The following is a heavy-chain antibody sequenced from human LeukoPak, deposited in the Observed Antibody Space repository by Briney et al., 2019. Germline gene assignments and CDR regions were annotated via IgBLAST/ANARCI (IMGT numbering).Heavy chain of an antibody. CDR2: IWYDGSNK. CDR1: GFTFSSYG. D-gene: IGHD1-26*01. Sequence: GGSLRLSCVVSGFTFSSYGMHWVRQAPGKGLEWVALIWYDGSNKYYADSVKGRFTISRDNSKNTLYLQMNSLRAEDTAVYYCAKDRKAPAYSFDLWGRGTLVTVSS. CDR3: AKDRKAPAYSFDL. V-gene: IGHV3-30*02. J-gene: IGHJ2*01.